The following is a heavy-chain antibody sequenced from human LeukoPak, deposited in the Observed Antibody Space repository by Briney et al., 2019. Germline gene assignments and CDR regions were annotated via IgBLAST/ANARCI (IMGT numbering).Heavy chain of an antibody. Sequence: GASVKVSCKASGYTFTGYYMHWVRQAPGQGLEWMGWINPNSGGTNYAQKLQGRVTMTTDTSTSTAYMELRSLRSDDTAVYYCARDLRDDYVWGSYREGFDPWGQGTLVTVSS. CDR3: ARDLRDDYVWGSYREGFDP. V-gene: IGHV1-2*02. D-gene: IGHD3-16*02. CDR2: INPNSGGT. CDR1: GYTFTGYY. J-gene: IGHJ5*02.